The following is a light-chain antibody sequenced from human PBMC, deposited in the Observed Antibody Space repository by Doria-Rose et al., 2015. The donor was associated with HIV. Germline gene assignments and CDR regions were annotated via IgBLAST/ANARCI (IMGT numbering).Light chain of an antibody. V-gene: IGKV3-20*01. CDR2: DGS. CDR1: QSFSSTY. J-gene: IGKJ1*01. CDR3: HQYGTSWT. Sequence: TQSPGTLSLSPGERATLSCRASQSFSSTYLAWYQQKPGQAPSLLIYDGSTRATGIPDRCSASGSVTDFTLTINRLEPEDCALYYCHQYGTSWTFGQGTKVEI.